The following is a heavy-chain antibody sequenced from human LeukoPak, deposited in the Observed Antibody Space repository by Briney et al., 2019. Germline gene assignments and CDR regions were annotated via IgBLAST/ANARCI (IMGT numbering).Heavy chain of an antibody. J-gene: IGHJ4*02. Sequence: PSETLSLTCTVSSGSISSNYWSWIRQPPGKGLEWIGYIYYSGSTNYNPSLESRVTISVDTSKNQCSLKLSSVTAEDTAVYYCQIWFGESQNDYWGQGTLVTVSS. CDR3: QIWFGESQNDY. V-gene: IGHV4-59*01. D-gene: IGHD3-10*01. CDR1: SGSISSNY. CDR2: IYYSGST.